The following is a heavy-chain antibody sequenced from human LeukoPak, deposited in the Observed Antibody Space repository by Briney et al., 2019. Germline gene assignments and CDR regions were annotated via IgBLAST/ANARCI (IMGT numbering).Heavy chain of an antibody. V-gene: IGHV4-59*01. Sequence: PSETLSLTCTVSGGSISSYYRSWIRQPPGKGLEWIGYIYYSGSTNYNPSLKSRVTISVDTSKNQFSLKLSSVTAADTAVYYCARDRAITGTTFDAFDIWGQGTMVTVSS. CDR1: GGSISSYY. CDR3: ARDRAITGTTFDAFDI. CDR2: IYYSGST. D-gene: IGHD1-20*01. J-gene: IGHJ3*02.